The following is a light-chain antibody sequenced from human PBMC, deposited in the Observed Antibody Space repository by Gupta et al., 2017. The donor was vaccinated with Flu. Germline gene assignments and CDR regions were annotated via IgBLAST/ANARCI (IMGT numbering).Light chain of an antibody. J-gene: IGLJ3*02. V-gene: IGLV1-44*01. CDR3: AAWDDSLNGWV. Sequence: QSVLTQPPSASGTPGQRVTISCSGGTSNIGSNIVSWFQQLPGTAPRLVIYSNNERPSGVPDRFSGSKSGTSASLAISGLQSEDEAYFYCAAWDDSLNGWVFGGGTKLTVL. CDR1: TSNIGSNI. CDR2: SNN.